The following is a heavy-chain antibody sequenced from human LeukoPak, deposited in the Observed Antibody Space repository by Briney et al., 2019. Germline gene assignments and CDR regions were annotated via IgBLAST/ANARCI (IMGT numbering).Heavy chain of an antibody. CDR2: ISSSGSTI. CDR1: GFTFSDYY. J-gene: IGHJ4*02. CDR3: ASSTGYSSSWYNVY. Sequence: GGSLRLSCAASGFTFSDYYMSWIRQAPGKGLEWVSYISSSGSTIYYADSVKGRFTISRDNAKNSLYLQMNSLRAKDTAVYYCASSTGYSSSWYNVYWGQGTLVTVSS. D-gene: IGHD6-13*01. V-gene: IGHV3-11*01.